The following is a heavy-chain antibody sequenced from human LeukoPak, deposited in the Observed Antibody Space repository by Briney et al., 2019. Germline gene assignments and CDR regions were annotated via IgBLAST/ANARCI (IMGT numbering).Heavy chain of an antibody. Sequence: GGSLGLSCAASGFTFSSYSMNWVRQAPGKGLEWVSSISSSSSYIYYADSVKGRFTISRDNAKNSLYLQMNSLRAEDTAVYYCARVFKYYYDSSGPAAGHWGQGTLVTVSS. CDR1: GFTFSSYS. V-gene: IGHV3-21*01. CDR3: ARVFKYYYDSSGPAAGH. CDR2: ISSSSSYI. J-gene: IGHJ4*02. D-gene: IGHD3-22*01.